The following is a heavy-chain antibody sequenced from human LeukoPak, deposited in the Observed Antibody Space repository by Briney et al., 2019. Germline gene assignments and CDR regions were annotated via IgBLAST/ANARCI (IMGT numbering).Heavy chain of an antibody. V-gene: IGHV3-48*04. Sequence: GGSLRLSCAASGFSFSRYGMKWVRQAPGKGLEWLSYIRSSDSTTYYADSVKGRFTISRDNAKNSLNLQMDSLRVEDTAVYYCAKRADSSAHSFDYWGQGTLVTVSS. CDR2: IRSSDSTT. D-gene: IGHD3-22*01. J-gene: IGHJ4*02. CDR3: AKRADSSAHSFDY. CDR1: GFSFSRYG.